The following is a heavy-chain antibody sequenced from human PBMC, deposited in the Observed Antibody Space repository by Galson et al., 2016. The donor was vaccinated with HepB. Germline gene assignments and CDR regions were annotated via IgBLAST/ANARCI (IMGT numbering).Heavy chain of an antibody. CDR3: ARGGYSYGYPHYFDS. CDR2: VNGDGSST. J-gene: IGHJ4*02. V-gene: IGHV3-74*01. Sequence: SLRLSCAASGFTFSSYWMHWVRQTPGKGLVWVSRVNGDGSSTSYSDSVKGRFSISRDDAKNTLYLQMNSLRAEDTAVYYCARGGYSYGYPHYFDSWGQGTLVTVSS. CDR1: GFTFSSYW. D-gene: IGHD5-18*01.